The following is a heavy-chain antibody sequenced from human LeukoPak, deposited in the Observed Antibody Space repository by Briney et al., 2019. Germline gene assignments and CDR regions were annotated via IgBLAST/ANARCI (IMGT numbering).Heavy chain of an antibody. CDR1: GFTFSTYA. J-gene: IGHJ4*02. CDR2: ISGSGGST. CDR3: ASGAARGTIHY. D-gene: IGHD2-15*01. Sequence: PGGSLRLSCAASGFTFSTYAVSWVRQAPGKGLEWVSGISGSGGSTYYADSVKGRFTISRDNAKNSLYLQMNSLRAEDTAIYYCASGAARGTIHYWGQGTLVTVSS. V-gene: IGHV3-23*01.